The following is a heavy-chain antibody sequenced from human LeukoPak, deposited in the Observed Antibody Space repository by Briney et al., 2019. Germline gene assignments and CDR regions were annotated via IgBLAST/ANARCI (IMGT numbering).Heavy chain of an antibody. V-gene: IGHV3-20*04. CDR2: INWNGAGI. Sequence: GGSLRLSCAASGFTFDDYGMSWVRQAPGKGLEWISGINWNGAGISYGDSVKGRFTISRDNAKNSLYLQMNSLRAEDTAVYYCARELLSSSYYDYWGQGTLVTVSS. CDR3: ARELLSSSYYDY. CDR1: GFTFDDYG. J-gene: IGHJ4*02. D-gene: IGHD3-22*01.